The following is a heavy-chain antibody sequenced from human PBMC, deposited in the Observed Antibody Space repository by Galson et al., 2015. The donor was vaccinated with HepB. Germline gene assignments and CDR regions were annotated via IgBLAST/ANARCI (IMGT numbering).Heavy chain of an antibody. D-gene: IGHD6-19*01. V-gene: IGHV3-13*01. CDR1: GFTFSSHD. CDR3: AREIPVAGFWYFDL. Sequence: SLRLSCAASGFTFSSHDMHWVRQATGKGLEWVSGITSSGDTDYPGSVKGRFTISRENTKNSLYLQMNNLRAGDTAVYYCAREIPVAGFWYFDLWGRGTLVTVSS. CDR2: ITSSGDT. J-gene: IGHJ2*01.